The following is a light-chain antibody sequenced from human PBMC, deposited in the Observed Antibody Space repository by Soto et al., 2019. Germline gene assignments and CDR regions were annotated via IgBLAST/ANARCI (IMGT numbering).Light chain of an antibody. Sequence: HSVRKLVRSGSGAHVCARPIISTGTSIDVGGYNSVSWYQQHPGKVPKLMIYDVSERPSAVPDRFSGSKSGNTGSLTISGLQAEDEADYYCCSYAGNYYVFGTWTKVTVL. CDR3: CSYAGNYYV. V-gene: IGLV2-11*01. CDR1: SIDVGGYNS. CDR2: DVS. J-gene: IGLJ1*01.